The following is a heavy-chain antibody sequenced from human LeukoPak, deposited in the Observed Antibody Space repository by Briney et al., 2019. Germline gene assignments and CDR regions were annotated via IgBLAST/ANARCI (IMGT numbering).Heavy chain of an antibody. D-gene: IGHD6-6*01. CDR3: ARVEWGSVAALDDWYFDL. Sequence: KPSETLSLTCAVSDFSISNPYYWGWVRHPPGEGLEWIGNIYHSRNTYYNPSLKSRVTISVDTSKNQFSLRLNSVTAADTAVYYCARVEWGSVAALDDWYFDLWGRGTLVAVSS. CDR1: DFSISNPYY. J-gene: IGHJ2*01. CDR2: IYHSRNT. V-gene: IGHV4-38-2*01.